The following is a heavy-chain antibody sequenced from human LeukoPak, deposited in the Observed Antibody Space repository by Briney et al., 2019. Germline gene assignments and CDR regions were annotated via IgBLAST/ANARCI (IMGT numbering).Heavy chain of an antibody. CDR2: ISSSGSAT. D-gene: IGHD6-13*01. Sequence: GGSLRLSCAASGFTFSSYAMSWVRQAPGKGLEWVSYISSSGSATNYADSVKGRFIISRDNAKDSLYLQMNSLRAEDTAVYYCARVETAMGMEYWGQGTLVTVSS. CDR1: GFTFSSYA. CDR3: ARVETAMGMEY. V-gene: IGHV3-48*03. J-gene: IGHJ4*02.